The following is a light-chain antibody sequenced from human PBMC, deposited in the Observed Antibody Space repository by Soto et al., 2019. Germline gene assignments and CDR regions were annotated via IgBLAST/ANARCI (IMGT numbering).Light chain of an antibody. CDR2: TNT. CDR1: SSNFGAGYD. Sequence: QSVLTQRPSVSGAPGQRVTISCTGGSSNFGAGYDVHWYQQLPGTAPKLLIHTNTNRPSGVPDRFSGSKSDTSASLAITGLQAEDEADYYCQSYDSSLSRYVFGTGTKVTVL. V-gene: IGLV1-40*01. CDR3: QSYDSSLSRYV. J-gene: IGLJ1*01.